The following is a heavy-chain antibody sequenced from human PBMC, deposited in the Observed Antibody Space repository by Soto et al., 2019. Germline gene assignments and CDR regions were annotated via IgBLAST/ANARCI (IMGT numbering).Heavy chain of an antibody. CDR3: ARSARALGTGTTDWFDP. D-gene: IGHD1-7*01. Sequence: ASVKVSCKASGYTFTSYYMHWVRQAPGQGLEWMGIINPSGGNTSYAQKFQGRVTMTRDTSTSTVYMELSSLRSEDTAVYYCARSARALGTGTTDWFDPWGQGTLVTVSS. V-gene: IGHV1-46*01. CDR1: GYTFTSYY. J-gene: IGHJ5*02. CDR2: INPSGGNT.